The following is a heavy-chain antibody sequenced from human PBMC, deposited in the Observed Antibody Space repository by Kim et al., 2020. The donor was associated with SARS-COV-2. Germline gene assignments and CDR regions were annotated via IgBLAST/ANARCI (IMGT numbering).Heavy chain of an antibody. CDR3: ARLGLWYFDY. V-gene: IGHV5-10-1*01. Sequence: YTNHSPSFPGHVTISADKSISTAYLQWSSLKASDTAMYYCARLGLWYFDYWGQGTLVTVSS. J-gene: IGHJ4*02. D-gene: IGHD2-21*01. CDR2: YT.